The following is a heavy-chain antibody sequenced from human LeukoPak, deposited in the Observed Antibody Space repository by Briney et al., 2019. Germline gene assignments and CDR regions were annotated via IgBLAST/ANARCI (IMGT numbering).Heavy chain of an antibody. CDR2: FDNSGST. Sequence: PETLSLTCTVSGGSINNYCWSWIRQPPGKGLEWIGFFDNSGSTNYNPSLKSRVTISVDTSKNQVSLKLNSVTAADTAVYYCARGLFQWPARIDYWGQGTLVTVSS. J-gene: IGHJ4*02. D-gene: IGHD6-19*01. CDR3: ARGLFQWPARIDY. CDR1: GGSINNYC. V-gene: IGHV4-59*08.